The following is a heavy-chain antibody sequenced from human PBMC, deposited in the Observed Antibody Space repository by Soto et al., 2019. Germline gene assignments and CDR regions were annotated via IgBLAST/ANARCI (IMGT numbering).Heavy chain of an antibody. Sequence: PSETLSLTCTVSGGSISSGGYYWSWIRQHPGKGLEWIGYIYYSGSTYYNPSLKSRVTISVDTSKNQFSLKLSSVTAADTAVYYFGRKGGPQAALYPQGYFDFWVRGPLVPVSS. V-gene: IGHV4-31*02. CDR3: GRKGGPQAALYPQGYFDF. CDR2: IYYSGST. CDR1: GGSISSGGYY. D-gene: IGHD2-15*01. J-gene: IGHJ2*01.